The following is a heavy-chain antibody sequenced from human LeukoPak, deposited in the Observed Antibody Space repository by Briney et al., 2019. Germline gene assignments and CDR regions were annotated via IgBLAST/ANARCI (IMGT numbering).Heavy chain of an antibody. J-gene: IGHJ4*02. Sequence: QPGGSLRLSCAASGFTFSSHWMHWVRQAPGKGLVWVSRINGDGSSTSYADSVKGRFTISRDNAKNTMYLQMNGLRAEDTAVYFCARGPGGGSGSYYVGDYWGQGTLVTVSS. D-gene: IGHD3-22*01. V-gene: IGHV3-74*01. CDR3: ARGPGGGSGSYYVGDY. CDR1: GFTFSSHW. CDR2: INGDGSST.